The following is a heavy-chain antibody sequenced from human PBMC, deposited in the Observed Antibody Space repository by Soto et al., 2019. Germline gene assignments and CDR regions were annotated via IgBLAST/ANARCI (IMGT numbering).Heavy chain of an antibody. CDR1: GGSISSGAYS. V-gene: IGHV4-30-4*01. CDR3: GGNNILGILYGGMDV. J-gene: IGHJ6*02. D-gene: IGHD3-3*01. CDR2: IYYSGST. Sequence: SETLSLTCTVSGGSISSGAYSWSWIRQPPGKGLEWIGYIYYSGSTYYNPALKSRVTISVDTSKNQSSLKLSSVTAADTAVYYCGGNNILGILYGGMDVWGQGTTVTVSS.